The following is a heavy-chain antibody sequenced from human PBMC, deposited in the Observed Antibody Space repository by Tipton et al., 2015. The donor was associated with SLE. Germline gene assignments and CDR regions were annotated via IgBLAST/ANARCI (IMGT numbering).Heavy chain of an antibody. J-gene: IGHJ4*02. D-gene: IGHD6-19*01. Sequence: SLRLSCAASGFTFDDYGMSWVRQAPGKGLEWVSGINWNGGSTGYADSVKGRFTISRDNAKNSLYLQMNSLRAEDTALYYCARDTGSERAVAGLDYWGQGTLVTVSS. CDR3: ARDTGSERAVAGLDY. V-gene: IGHV3-20*04. CDR2: INWNGGST. CDR1: GFTFDDYG.